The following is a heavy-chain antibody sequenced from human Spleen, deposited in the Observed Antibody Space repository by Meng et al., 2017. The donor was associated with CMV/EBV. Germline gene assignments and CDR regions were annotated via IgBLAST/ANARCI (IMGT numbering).Heavy chain of an antibody. V-gene: IGHV3-53*01. CDR3: ARHCGGDCYPFFDY. CDR2: IYTGGSR. CDR1: GFTVTTNY. J-gene: IGHJ4*02. Sequence: EGSLRLSCAASGFTVTTNYMSWVRQAPGKGLEWVSVIYTGGSRHYADSVKGRFTISRDNSKNTVYLQMNSLRAEDTAVYYCARHCGGDCYPFFDYWGQGTLVTVSS. D-gene: IGHD2-21*01.